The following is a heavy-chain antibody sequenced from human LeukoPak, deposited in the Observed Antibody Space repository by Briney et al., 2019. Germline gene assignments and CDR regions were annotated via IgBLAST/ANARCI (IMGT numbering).Heavy chain of an antibody. CDR2: ISYDGSNK. D-gene: IGHD2-15*01. V-gene: IGHV3-30*04. J-gene: IGHJ4*02. Sequence: PGGSLRLSCAASGFTFSSYAMHWVRQAPGKGLEWVAVISYDGSNKYYADSVKGRFTISRDNSKNTLYLQMNSLRAEDTAVYYCARDEGFTLTDYWGQGTLVTVSS. CDR1: GFTFSSYA. CDR3: ARDEGFTLTDY.